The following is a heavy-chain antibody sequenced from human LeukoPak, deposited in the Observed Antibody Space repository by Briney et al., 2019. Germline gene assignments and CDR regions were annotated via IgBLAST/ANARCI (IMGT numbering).Heavy chain of an antibody. J-gene: IGHJ3*02. V-gene: IGHV3-48*01. CDR2: ISSSSSTI. D-gene: IGHD1-26*01. CDR3: AKLSGSYPTPGAFDI. CDR1: GFIFSSYS. Sequence: GGSLRLSCAASGFIFSSYSMNWVRQAPGKGLEWVSYISSSSSTIYYADSVKGRFTISRDNAKNSLYLQMNSLRAEDTAVYYCAKLSGSYPTPGAFDIWGQGTMVTVSS.